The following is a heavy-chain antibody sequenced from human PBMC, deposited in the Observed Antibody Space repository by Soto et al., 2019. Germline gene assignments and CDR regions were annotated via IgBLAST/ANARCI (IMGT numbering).Heavy chain of an antibody. J-gene: IGHJ6*03. Sequence: GGSLRLSCAASGFTFSSYAMSWVRQAPGKGLEWVSAISGSGGSTYYADSEKGRFTISRDNSKNTLYLQMNSLRAEDTAVYYGAKDGVPAAMSGDYYYYYMDVWGKGTTVTVSS. CDR2: ISGSGGST. CDR1: GFTFSSYA. V-gene: IGHV3-23*01. CDR3: AKDGVPAAMSGDYYYYYMDV. D-gene: IGHD2-2*01.